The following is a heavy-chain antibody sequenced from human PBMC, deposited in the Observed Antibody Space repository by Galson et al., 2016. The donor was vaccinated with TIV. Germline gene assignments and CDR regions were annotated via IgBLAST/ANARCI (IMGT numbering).Heavy chain of an antibody. CDR1: GFTFSSYS. CDR2: ISTSSSYR. D-gene: IGHD3-22*01. CDR3: VRDYTAYDSRGDGFDI. Sequence: SLRLSCAASGFTFSSYSMNWARQAPGKGLAWVSCISTSSSYRYYADSVKGRFTVSRDNAKNSLYLQMNSLTAEDTAVYFCVRDYTAYDSRGDGFDIWGQGTMVTVSS. V-gene: IGHV3-21*01. J-gene: IGHJ3*02.